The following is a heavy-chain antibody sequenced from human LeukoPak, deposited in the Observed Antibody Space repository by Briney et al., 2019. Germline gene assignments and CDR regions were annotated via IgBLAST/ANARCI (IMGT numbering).Heavy chain of an antibody. D-gene: IGHD3-10*01. Sequence: GGSLRLFCAASGFTFTSQAMSWARQAPGKGLEWVSVISGSGGSTYYADSVKGRFTISRDNSKNTLYLQMNSLRAEDTALYYCTCGGSGSPFDYWGQGTLVTVSS. CDR2: ISGSGGST. CDR3: TCGGSGSPFDY. CDR1: GFTFTSQA. V-gene: IGHV3-23*01. J-gene: IGHJ4*02.